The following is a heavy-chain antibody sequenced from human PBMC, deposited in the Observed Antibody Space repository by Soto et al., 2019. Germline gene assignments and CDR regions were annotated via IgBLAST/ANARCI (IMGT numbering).Heavy chain of an antibody. CDR2: IIPIFGTA. J-gene: IGHJ4*02. CDR3: ASHPAYCSGGSCYPDRYFDY. CDR1: GGTFSSYA. D-gene: IGHD2-15*01. V-gene: IGHV1-69*01. Sequence: QVQLVQSGAEVKKPGSSVKVSCKASGGTFSSYAISWVRQAPGQGLEWMGGIIPIFGTANYAQKFQGRVTITADESTSTDYMELSSLRSEESAVYYCASHPAYCSGGSCYPDRYFDYWGQGTLVTVSS.